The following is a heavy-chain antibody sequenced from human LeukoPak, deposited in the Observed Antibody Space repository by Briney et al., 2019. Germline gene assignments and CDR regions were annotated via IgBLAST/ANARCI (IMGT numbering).Heavy chain of an antibody. Sequence: SETLSLTCTVSGGSLSSGDYYWGWLRQRPGRGGEWIGYIYYSGSTYDNPSLKSRVTISVDTSKNQFSLKLSSVTAADTAVYYCARVLAAAGTKKSIDYWGQGTLVTVSS. CDR3: ARVLAAAGTKKSIDY. D-gene: IGHD6-13*01. CDR1: GGSLSSGDYY. J-gene: IGHJ4*02. V-gene: IGHV4-30-4*01. CDR2: IYYSGST.